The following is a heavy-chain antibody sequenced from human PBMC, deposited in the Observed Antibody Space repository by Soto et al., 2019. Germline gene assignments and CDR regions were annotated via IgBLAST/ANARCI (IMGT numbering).Heavy chain of an antibody. CDR1: GGSISSSSYY. D-gene: IGHD6-13*01. J-gene: IGHJ5*02. Sequence: SETLSLTCTVSGGSISSSSYYWGWIRQPPGKGLEWIGSIYYSGSTYYNPSLKSRVTISVDTSKNQFSLKLSSVTAADTAVYYCARGRSIAAAGHNWFDPWGQGTLVTVSS. CDR3: ARGRSIAAAGHNWFDP. V-gene: IGHV4-39*01. CDR2: IYYSGST.